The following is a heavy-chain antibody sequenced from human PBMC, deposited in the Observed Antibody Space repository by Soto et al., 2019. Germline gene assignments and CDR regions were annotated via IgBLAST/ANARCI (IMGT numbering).Heavy chain of an antibody. J-gene: IGHJ4*02. Sequence: GGALRLSCSASGFTFSSYDMHWVRQGTGKGLEWVSAIGTTGDTYYAGSVKGRFTISRENAKNSLYLQMNSLRAGDTAIYFCARAIGPTLFDYWGQGTLVTVSS. CDR2: IGTTGDT. D-gene: IGHD3-22*01. CDR1: GFTFSSYD. CDR3: ARAIGPTLFDY. V-gene: IGHV3-13*04.